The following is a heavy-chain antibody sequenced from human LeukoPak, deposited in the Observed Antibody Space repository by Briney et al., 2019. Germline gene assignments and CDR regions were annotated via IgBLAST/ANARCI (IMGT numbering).Heavy chain of an antibody. J-gene: IGHJ4*02. CDR3: ARGGLGELLAY. V-gene: IGHV3-11*01. Sequence: GGSLRLSCAASGFTFSDYYMSWIRQAPGKGLEWAAYISSSETIIDYVDSVRGRFTISRDNAKNSVSLQMSSLRAEDTAVYYCARGGLGELLAYWGQGTLVTVSS. D-gene: IGHD3-16*01. CDR1: GFTFSDYY. CDR2: ISSSETII.